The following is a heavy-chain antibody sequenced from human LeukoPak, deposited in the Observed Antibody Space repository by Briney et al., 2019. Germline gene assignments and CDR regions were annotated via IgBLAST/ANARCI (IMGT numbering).Heavy chain of an antibody. CDR3: AREWALPGAYYMDV. V-gene: IGHV3-74*01. D-gene: IGHD7-27*01. CDR2: ISSDGRNT. Sequence: GGSLRLSCAASGFTFSTYWMHWVRQAPGKGLMWVPRISSDGRNTIYADSVKGRFTISRDSANNTLFLQMNSLRGDDTAVYYCAREWALPGAYYMDVWGKGTTVTVSS. J-gene: IGHJ6*03. CDR1: GFTFSTYW.